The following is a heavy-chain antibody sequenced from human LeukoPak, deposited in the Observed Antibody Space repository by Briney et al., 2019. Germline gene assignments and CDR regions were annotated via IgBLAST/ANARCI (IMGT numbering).Heavy chain of an antibody. CDR2: INPNSGGT. J-gene: IGHJ5*02. CDR1: GYTFTGYY. V-gene: IGHV1-2*02. Sequence: ASVKVSCKASGYTFTGYYIHWVRRAPGQGLEWMGWINPNSGGTNYAQDFQGRVTMTRDTSISTAFMELRRLRSDDTALYYCARAMIRGVFDPWGQGTLVTVSS. D-gene: IGHD3-10*01. CDR3: ARAMIRGVFDP.